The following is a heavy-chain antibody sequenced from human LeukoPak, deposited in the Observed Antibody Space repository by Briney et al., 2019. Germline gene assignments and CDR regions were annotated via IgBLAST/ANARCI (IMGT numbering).Heavy chain of an antibody. Sequence: GESLKISCKGSGYRFTSYWIGWVRQMPGKGLEWMGIIYPGDSDTRYSPSFQGQVTISADKSISTAYLQWSSLKASDTAMYYCARLDCTNGVCYDAVYWGQGTLVTVSS. CDR3: ARLDCTNGVCYDAVY. V-gene: IGHV5-51*01. D-gene: IGHD2-8*01. J-gene: IGHJ4*02. CDR1: GYRFTSYW. CDR2: IYPGDSDT.